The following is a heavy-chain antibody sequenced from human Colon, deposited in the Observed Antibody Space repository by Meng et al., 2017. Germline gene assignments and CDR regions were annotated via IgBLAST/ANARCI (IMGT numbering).Heavy chain of an antibody. V-gene: IGHV3-23*01. CDR2: ITGSGATT. CDR1: GFTFSTYA. CDR3: TRYYDATVPFDH. Sequence: ELHLLESGVVLVQLGGSLILSCAASGFTFSTYAMSWARQAPGKGLEWVSTITGSGATTFYADSVKGRFTISRDNAKNTLYLQMDSLRAEDTAVYYCTRYYDATVPFDHWGQGTLVTVSS. J-gene: IGHJ4*02. D-gene: IGHD3-16*01.